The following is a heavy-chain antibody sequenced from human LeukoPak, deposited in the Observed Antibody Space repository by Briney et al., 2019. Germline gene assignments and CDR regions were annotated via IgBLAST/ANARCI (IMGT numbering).Heavy chain of an antibody. V-gene: IGHV3-15*01. CDR1: GFSFNDAW. CDR2: IKRKSDGGTT. J-gene: IGHJ4*02. CDR3: TTCSGGSCSHFDY. D-gene: IGHD2-15*01. Sequence: GGSLRLSCAASGFSFNDAWMSWVRQAPGKGLEWVGRIKRKSDGGTTDYAAPVKGRFTISRDDSKNTLYLQMNSLKTEDTAVYYCTTCSGGSCSHFDYWGQGTLVTV.